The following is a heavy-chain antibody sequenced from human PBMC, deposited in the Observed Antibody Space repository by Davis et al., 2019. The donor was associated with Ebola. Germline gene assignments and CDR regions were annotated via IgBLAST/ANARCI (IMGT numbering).Heavy chain of an antibody. V-gene: IGHV5-51*01. CDR3: ARGSNPLYYYYYMDV. D-gene: IGHD4-11*01. J-gene: IGHJ6*03. CDR1: GYSFTSYW. CDR2: IYPGDSDT. Sequence: KVSCKGSGYSFTSYWIGWVRQMPGKGLEWMGIIYPGDSDTRYSPSFQGQVTISADKSISTAYLQWSSLKASDTAMYYCARGSNPLYYYYYMDVWGQGTMVTVSS.